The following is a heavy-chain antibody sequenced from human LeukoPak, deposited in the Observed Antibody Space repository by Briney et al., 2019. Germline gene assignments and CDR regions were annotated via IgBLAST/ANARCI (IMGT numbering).Heavy chain of an antibody. V-gene: IGHV3-53*01. CDR2: IYSGGST. CDR3: ARGGVTMIVPIL. CDR1: GFTVSSSY. Sequence: GGSLRLSCAASGFTVSSSYMTWVRQAPGKGLERVSVIYSGGSTYYADSVKGRFTISRDNSKNTLYLQMNSLRAEDTAVYYCARGGVTMIVPILWGQGTLVTVSS. J-gene: IGHJ4*02. D-gene: IGHD3-22*01.